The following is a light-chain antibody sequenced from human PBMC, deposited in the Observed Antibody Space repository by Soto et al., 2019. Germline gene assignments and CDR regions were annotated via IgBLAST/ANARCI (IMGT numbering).Light chain of an antibody. Sequence: EIVLTQSPGTLSLSPGERATLSCRASQSVSSSYLAWYQQKPGQAPRLLIYGASSRATGIPDRFSGSGSGTDFTLTISRREPEDFAVYFCQQYGNSPPNTFGQGTKVEIK. CDR3: QQYGNSPPNT. V-gene: IGKV3-20*01. CDR1: QSVSSSY. CDR2: GAS. J-gene: IGKJ2*01.